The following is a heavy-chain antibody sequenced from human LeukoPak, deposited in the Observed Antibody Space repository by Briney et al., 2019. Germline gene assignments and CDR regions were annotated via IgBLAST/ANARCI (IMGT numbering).Heavy chain of an antibody. Sequence: PGGSLRLSCAASGFTFDDYAMHWVRQAPGKGLEWVSLISGDGGSTYYADSVKGRFTISRDNSKNSLYLQTNSLRTEDTALYYCAKDWGAYYDSSGFYSGDFDYWGQGTLVTVSS. D-gene: IGHD3-22*01. CDR1: GFTFDDYA. CDR3: AKDWGAYYDSSGFYSGDFDY. J-gene: IGHJ4*02. CDR2: ISGDGGST. V-gene: IGHV3-43*02.